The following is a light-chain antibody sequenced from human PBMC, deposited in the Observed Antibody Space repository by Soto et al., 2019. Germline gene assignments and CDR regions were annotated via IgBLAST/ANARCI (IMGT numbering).Light chain of an antibody. Sequence: QSVLTQPPSVSAAPGQTVTISCSGSNSNVGNNYVSWYQQLPRTAPKLLIYDNNKRPSGIPVRFSGSKSGTSATLGITGLQTGDEADYYCGTWDSSLSAVVFGGGTKVTVL. V-gene: IGLV1-51*01. CDR1: NSNVGNNY. CDR2: DNN. J-gene: IGLJ2*01. CDR3: GTWDSSLSAVV.